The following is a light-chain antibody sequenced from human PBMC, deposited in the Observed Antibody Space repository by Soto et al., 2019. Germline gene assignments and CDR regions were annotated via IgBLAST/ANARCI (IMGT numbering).Light chain of an antibody. CDR2: WAS. Sequence: DIVMTQSPDSLAVSLGERATINCKSSQSVLYSYNNKNVLSWFQQKPGQPPKLLIYWASTRDSGVPDRFSGNGSGTDFTLTISSLQAEDVAVYDCQQSYITPTFGQGTKVEIK. V-gene: IGKV4-1*01. J-gene: IGKJ1*01. CDR1: QSVLYSYNNKNV. CDR3: QQSYITPT.